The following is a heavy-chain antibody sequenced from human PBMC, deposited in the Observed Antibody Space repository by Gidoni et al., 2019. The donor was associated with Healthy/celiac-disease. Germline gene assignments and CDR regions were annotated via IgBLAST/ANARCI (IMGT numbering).Heavy chain of an antibody. CDR1: GGSISSGDYY. V-gene: IGHV4-30-4*01. D-gene: IGHD2-8*01. CDR3: ARAPRYCTNGVCFDNWFDP. Sequence: QVQLQESGPGLVKPSQTLYLTCTVSGGSISSGDYYWSWIRQPPGKGLEWIGYIYYSGSTYYNPSLKSRVTISVDTSKNQFSLKLSSVTAADTAVYYCARAPRYCTNGVCFDNWFDPWGQGTLVTVSS. CDR2: IYYSGST. J-gene: IGHJ5*02.